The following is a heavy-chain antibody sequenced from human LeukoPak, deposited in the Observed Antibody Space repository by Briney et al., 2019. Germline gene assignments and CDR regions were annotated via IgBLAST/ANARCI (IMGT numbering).Heavy chain of an antibody. J-gene: IGHJ4*02. V-gene: IGHV1-18*01. CDR1: GYTFTSYG. CDR2: ISAYNGNT. D-gene: IGHD3-16*02. CDR3: ARVRNDYVWGSYRYTYYFDY. Sequence: GASVKVSCKASGYTFTSYGISWVRQAPGQGLEWMGWISAYNGNTNYAQKLQGRVTMTTDTSTSTAYMELRSLRSDDTAVYYCARVRNDYVWGSYRYTYYFDYCGQGTLVTVSS.